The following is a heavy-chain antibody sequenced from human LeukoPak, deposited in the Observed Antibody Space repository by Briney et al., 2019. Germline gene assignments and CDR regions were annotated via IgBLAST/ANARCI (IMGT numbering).Heavy chain of an antibody. D-gene: IGHD6-13*01. CDR3: ARVRIAAAGTPGRRYNWFDP. J-gene: IGHJ5*02. Sequence: SETLSLTCAVSGGSISSSNWWSWVRQPPGKGLEWIGEIYHTGSSNYNPSLKSRATISVDTSKNQFSLKLSSVTAADTAVYYCARVRIAAAGTPGRRYNWFDPWGQGTLVTVSS. CDR2: IYHTGSS. CDR1: GGSISSSNW. V-gene: IGHV4-4*02.